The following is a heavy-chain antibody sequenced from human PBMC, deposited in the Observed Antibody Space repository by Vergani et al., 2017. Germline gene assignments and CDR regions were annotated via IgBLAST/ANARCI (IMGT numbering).Heavy chain of an antibody. V-gene: IGHV1-46*03. CDR2: INPSGGST. J-gene: IGHJ4*02. D-gene: IGHD3-3*01. Sequence: QVQLVQSGAEVKKPGASVKVSCKASGYTFTGYYMHWVRQAPGQGLEWMGIINPSGGSTSYAQKFQGRVTMTRDTSTSTVYMELSSLRSEDTAVYYCAREPTNYDFWSGYENWGQGTLVTVSS. CDR3: AREPTNYDFWSGYEN. CDR1: GYTFTGYY.